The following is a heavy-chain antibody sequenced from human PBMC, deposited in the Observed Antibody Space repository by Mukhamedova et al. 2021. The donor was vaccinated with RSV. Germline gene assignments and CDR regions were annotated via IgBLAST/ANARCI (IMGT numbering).Heavy chain of an antibody. D-gene: IGHD1-26*01. Sequence: DSVKGRFTISRDNSKNTLYLQMNSLRAEDTAVYYCARQWELLDYWGQGTLVTVSS. J-gene: IGHJ4*02. V-gene: IGHV3-30*01. CDR3: ARQWELLDY.